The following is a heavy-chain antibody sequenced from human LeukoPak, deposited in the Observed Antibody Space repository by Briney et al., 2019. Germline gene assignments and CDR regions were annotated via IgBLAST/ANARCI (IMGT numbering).Heavy chain of an antibody. Sequence: ASVKVSCKASGYTFTSYGISWVRQAPGQGLEWMGWISAYNGNTNYAQKFQGRVTMTRDTSISTAYMELSRLRSDDTAVYYCARENYYDSSGYYGIWGQGTLVTVSS. J-gene: IGHJ4*02. D-gene: IGHD3-22*01. CDR1: GYTFTSYG. CDR2: ISAYNGNT. CDR3: ARENYYDSSGYYGI. V-gene: IGHV1-18*01.